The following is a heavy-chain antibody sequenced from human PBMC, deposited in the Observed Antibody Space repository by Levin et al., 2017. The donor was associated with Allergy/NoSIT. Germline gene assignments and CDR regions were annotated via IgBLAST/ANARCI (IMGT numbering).Heavy chain of an antibody. Sequence: TGGSLRLSCKGSGYSFTSYWISWVRQMPGKGLEWMGRIDPSDSYTNYSPSFQGHVTISADKSISTAYLQWSSLKASDTAMYYCARRDTAVAGGFDYWGQGTLVTVSS. D-gene: IGHD6-19*01. J-gene: IGHJ4*02. CDR2: IDPSDSYT. CDR1: GYSFTSYW. CDR3: ARRDTAVAGGFDY. V-gene: IGHV5-10-1*01.